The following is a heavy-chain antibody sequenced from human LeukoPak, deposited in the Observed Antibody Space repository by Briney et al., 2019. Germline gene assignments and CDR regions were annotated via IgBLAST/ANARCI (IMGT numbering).Heavy chain of an antibody. D-gene: IGHD6-13*01. CDR3: ARRSISSWYDYFDS. Sequence: ASVKVSCKASGYTFTSYGISWVRQAPGQGLEWMGWISGYDGNTKYAQKFQGRLTMTTDTSTNTAYMELRSLRSDDTAVYYCARRSISSWYDYFDSWGQGTQVTVSS. J-gene: IGHJ4*02. CDR2: ISGYDGNT. V-gene: IGHV1-18*01. CDR1: GYTFTSYG.